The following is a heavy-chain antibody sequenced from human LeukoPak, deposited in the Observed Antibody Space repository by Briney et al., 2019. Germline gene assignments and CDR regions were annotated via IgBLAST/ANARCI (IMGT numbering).Heavy chain of an antibody. J-gene: IGHJ4*02. Sequence: ASVKVSCKASGYTFTSYDFNWVRQATGQRPEWMGWMSPNSGDTGYAQKFQDRVTMTRDTSISTAYVELSRLRSDDTAVYYCARDYCSSTSCLFDYWGQGTLVTVSS. CDR3: ARDYCSSTSCLFDY. CDR2: MSPNSGDT. CDR1: GYTFTSYD. D-gene: IGHD2-2*01. V-gene: IGHV1-8*01.